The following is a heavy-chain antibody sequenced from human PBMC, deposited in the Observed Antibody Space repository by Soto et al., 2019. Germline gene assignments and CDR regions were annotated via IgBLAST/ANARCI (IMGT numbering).Heavy chain of an antibody. D-gene: IGHD1-26*01. CDR3: ASSRGSTVPLDY. CDR2: IYHSGST. CDR1: GGSLSSGGYS. V-gene: IGHV4-30-2*01. Sequence: SETLSLTCAVSGGSLSSGGYSWSWIRQPPGKGLEWIGYIYHSGSTYYNPSLKSRVTTSVDRSKNQFSLKLSSVTAADTAVYYCASSRGSTVPLDYWGQGTLVTSPQ. J-gene: IGHJ4*02.